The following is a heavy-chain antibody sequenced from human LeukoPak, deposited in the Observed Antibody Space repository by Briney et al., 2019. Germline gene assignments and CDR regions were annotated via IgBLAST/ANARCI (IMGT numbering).Heavy chain of an antibody. CDR3: ARSSLLEVDY. V-gene: IGHV4-59*01. J-gene: IGHJ4*02. Sequence: SETLSLTCTVSGGSISTYYWSWIRQPPGKGLEWIGYIYYTGSTNYNPSLKSRVTISVDTSKNQFSLKLSSVTAADTAVYYCARSSLLEVDYWGQGTLVTVSS. D-gene: IGHD6-6*01. CDR1: GGSISTYY. CDR2: IYYTGST.